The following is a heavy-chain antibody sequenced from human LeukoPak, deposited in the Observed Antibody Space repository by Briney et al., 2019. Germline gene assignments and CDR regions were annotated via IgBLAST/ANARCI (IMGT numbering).Heavy chain of an antibody. D-gene: IGHD6-13*01. V-gene: IGHV1-8*02. CDR1: GYTFTSYY. CDR3: ARGHRSSWYQVYYYYYMDV. J-gene: IGHJ6*03. CDR2: MNPNSGNT. Sequence: GASVKVSCKASGYTFTSYYMHWVRQAPGQGLDWMGWMNPNSGNTGYAQKFQRRFTMTRNTYISTAYMELSSLRSEDTAVYYCARGHRSSWYQVYYYYYMDVWGKGTTVTISS.